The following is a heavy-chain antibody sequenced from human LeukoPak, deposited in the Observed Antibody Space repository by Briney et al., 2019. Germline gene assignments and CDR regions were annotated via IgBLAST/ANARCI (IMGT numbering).Heavy chain of an antibody. Sequence: GASVKVSCKASGYTFTSYDINWVRQAPGQGLEWMGWINPNSGGTNYAQKFQGRVTMTRDTSISTAYMELSRLRSDDTAVYYCAREEMIVARAFDIWGQGTMVTVSS. V-gene: IGHV1-2*02. CDR2: INPNSGGT. J-gene: IGHJ3*02. CDR3: AREEMIVARAFDI. CDR1: GYTFTSYD. D-gene: IGHD3-22*01.